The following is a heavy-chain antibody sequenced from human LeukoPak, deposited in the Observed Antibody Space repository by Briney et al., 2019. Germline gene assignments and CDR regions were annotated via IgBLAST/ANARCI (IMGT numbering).Heavy chain of an antibody. D-gene: IGHD6-19*01. Sequence: PGGSLRLSCAVSGFTFSTYDMHWVRQAPGKGLEWVSGIANVGNIYYAVSVKGRFTIARENAKNSLYLQMNSLRVGDTAVYYCVRGAGTGFDPWGQGTLVTVSS. CDR1: GFTFSTYD. CDR2: IANVGNI. CDR3: VRGAGTGFDP. V-gene: IGHV3-13*01. J-gene: IGHJ5*02.